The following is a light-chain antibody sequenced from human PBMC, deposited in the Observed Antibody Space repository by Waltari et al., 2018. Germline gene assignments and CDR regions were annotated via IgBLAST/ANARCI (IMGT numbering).Light chain of an antibody. Sequence: QSALTQPASVSGSPGQSITISCTGTSSDVGFYNYVSWYQQHPGKAPKLMIYDVSERPSGCSNRFSGSKSGNTASLTISGLQAEDEAYYYCNSYAGSSSWVFGGGTKLTVL. CDR3: NSYAGSSSWV. J-gene: IGLJ3*02. CDR2: DVS. V-gene: IGLV2-14*01. CDR1: SSDVGFYNY.